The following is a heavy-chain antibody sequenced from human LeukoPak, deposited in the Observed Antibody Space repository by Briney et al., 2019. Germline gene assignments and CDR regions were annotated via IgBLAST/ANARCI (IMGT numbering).Heavy chain of an antibody. CDR2: IYHSGST. CDR3: ASYCSSTSCHTRRAFDI. CDR1: GGSISSGGYS. V-gene: IGHV4-30-2*01. J-gene: IGHJ3*02. Sequence: SQTLSLTCAVSGGSISSGGYSWSWIRQPPGKGLEWIGYIYHSGSTYYSPSLKSRVTISVDTSKNQFSLKLSSVIAADTAVYYCASYCSSTSCHTRRAFDIWGQGTMVTVSS. D-gene: IGHD2-2*02.